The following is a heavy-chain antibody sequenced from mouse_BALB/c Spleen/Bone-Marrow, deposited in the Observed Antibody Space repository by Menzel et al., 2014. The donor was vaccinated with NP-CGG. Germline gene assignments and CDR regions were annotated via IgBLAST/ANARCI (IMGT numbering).Heavy chain of an antibody. Sequence: LVESGGGLAKPGGSLQLSCAASGFTFSTYAMSWVRQTPEKRLEWVATISSSGSYTYYPDSVKGRFTISRDNAKNTLYLQMSSLRSEDTAMFYCSRLRMITTYFGVWGAGTTVTVSS. CDR3: SRLRMITTYFGV. J-gene: IGHJ1*01. V-gene: IGHV5-9-3*01. CDR1: GFTFSTYA. CDR2: ISSSGSYT. D-gene: IGHD2-4*01.